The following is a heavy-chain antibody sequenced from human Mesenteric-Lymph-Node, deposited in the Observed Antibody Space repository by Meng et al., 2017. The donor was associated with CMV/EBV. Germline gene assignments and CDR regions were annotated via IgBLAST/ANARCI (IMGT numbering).Heavy chain of an antibody. CDR2: MNPNSGNT. CDR1: GGTFTKHV. V-gene: IGHV1-8*01. CDR3: ARGRLVGGIDWFDP. D-gene: IGHD1-26*01. J-gene: IGHJ5*02. Sequence: ASVKVSCKASGGTFTKHVISWVRQATGQGLEWMGWMNPNSGNTGYAQKFQGRVTMTRNTSISTAYLELSSLRSEDTAVYYCARGRLVGGIDWFDPWGQGTLVTVSS.